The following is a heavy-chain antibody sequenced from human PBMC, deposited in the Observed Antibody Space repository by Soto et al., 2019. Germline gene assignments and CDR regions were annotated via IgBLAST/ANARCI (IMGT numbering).Heavy chain of an antibody. CDR1: GGTFSSYA. J-gene: IGHJ6*02. Sequence: SVKVSCKASGGTFSSYAISWVRQAPGQGLEWMGGIIPIFGTANYAQKFQGRVTITADKSTSAAYMELSSLRSEDTAVYYCAREFYGSGKLGGYYYGMDVWGQGTTVTVSS. CDR3: AREFYGSGKLGGYYYGMDV. V-gene: IGHV1-69*06. CDR2: IIPIFGTA. D-gene: IGHD3-10*01.